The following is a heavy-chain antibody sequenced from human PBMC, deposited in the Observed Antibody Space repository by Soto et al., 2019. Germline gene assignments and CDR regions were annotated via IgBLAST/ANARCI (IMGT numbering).Heavy chain of an antibody. CDR1: GFSLSTSGVG. Sequence: QITLKESTPTLVKPTQTLTLTCTFSGFSLSTSGVGVGWIRQPPGKALEWLALIYWDDDRRYSPSLKSRLTITKHTSKNQVGLTMTNIDPVDTATYYRAHGPWTGTKAYSDYRGQGTLVTVSS. D-gene: IGHD1-1*01. J-gene: IGHJ4*02. CDR2: IYWDDDR. CDR3: AHGPWTGTKAYSDY. V-gene: IGHV2-5*02.